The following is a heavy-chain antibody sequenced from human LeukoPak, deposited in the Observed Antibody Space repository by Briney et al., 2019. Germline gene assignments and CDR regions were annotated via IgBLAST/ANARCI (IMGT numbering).Heavy chain of an antibody. CDR2: INPNSGGT. CDR1: GYTFTGYS. J-gene: IGHJ3*02. D-gene: IGHD1-26*01. CDR3: ASGSANCRRPVAFDI. Sequence: ASVKVSCKASGYTFTGYSMHWVRQAPGQGLEWMGRINPNSGGTNYAQKFQGRVTMTRDTSISTAYMELTRLRSDDTAVYYCASGSANCRRPVAFDIWGPGTMVTVSS. V-gene: IGHV1-2*06.